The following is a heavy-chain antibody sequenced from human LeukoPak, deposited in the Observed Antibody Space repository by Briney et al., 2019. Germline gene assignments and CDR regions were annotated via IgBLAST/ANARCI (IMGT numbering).Heavy chain of an antibody. CDR1: GFTFGSYE. J-gene: IGHJ4*02. CDR2: IGTIISTT. V-gene: IGHV3-48*03. CDR3: ARNVYDLRGQWLVPGFDY. D-gene: IGHD6-19*01. Sequence: GGSLRLSCAASGFTFGSYEMIWVRQAPGKGLEWVSYIGTIISTTYYADSVKGRFTVSRDDAKSSLYLQMSSLRAEDTAVYYCARNVYDLRGQWLVPGFDYWGQGTLVTVSS.